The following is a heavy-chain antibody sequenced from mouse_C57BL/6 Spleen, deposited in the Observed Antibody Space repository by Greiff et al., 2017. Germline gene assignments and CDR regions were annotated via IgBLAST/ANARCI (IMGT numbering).Heavy chain of an antibody. CDR1: GFTFSDYG. J-gene: IGHJ4*01. Sequence: EVQLVESGGGLVKPGGSLKLSCAASGFTFSDYGMHWVRQAPEKGLEWVAYISSGSSTIYYADTVKGRFTISRDNAKNTLFLQMTSLRSEDTAMYYCARREAYYGSSYAMDYWGQGTSVTVSS. CDR3: ARREAYYGSSYAMDY. V-gene: IGHV5-17*01. D-gene: IGHD1-1*01. CDR2: ISSGSSTI.